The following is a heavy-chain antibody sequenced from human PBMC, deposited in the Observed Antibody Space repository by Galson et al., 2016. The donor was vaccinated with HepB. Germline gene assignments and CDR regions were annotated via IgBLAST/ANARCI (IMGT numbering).Heavy chain of an antibody. CDR3: AKGETYYYGSGTLPEDY. CDR2: IEPDGSRP. V-gene: IGHV3-74*01. Sequence: SLRLSCATSGFTFTHHQMHWVRQVPGKGLVWVSRIEPDGSRPIYADSVKGRFTISRDNSKNTLYLQMNSPRAEDTAVYYCAKGETYYYGSGTLPEDYWGQGTLVTVSS. CDR1: GFTFTHHQ. D-gene: IGHD3-10*01. J-gene: IGHJ4*02.